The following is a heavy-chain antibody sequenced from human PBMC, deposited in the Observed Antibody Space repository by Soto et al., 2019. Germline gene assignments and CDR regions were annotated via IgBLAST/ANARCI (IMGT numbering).Heavy chain of an antibody. CDR3: AREGRYSYGYADALDI. J-gene: IGHJ3*02. CDR1: GDSVSSNSAA. D-gene: IGHD5-18*01. CDR2: TYYRSKWYN. Sequence: SQTLSLTCAISGDSVSSNSAAWNWIRQSPSRGLEWLGRTYYRSKWYNDYAVSVKSRITINPDTSKNQFSLQLNSVTPEDTAVYYCAREGRYSYGYADALDIWGQGTMVTVSS. V-gene: IGHV6-1*01.